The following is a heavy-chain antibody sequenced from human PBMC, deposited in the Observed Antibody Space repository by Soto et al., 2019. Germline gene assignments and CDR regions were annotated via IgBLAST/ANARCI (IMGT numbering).Heavy chain of an antibody. J-gene: IGHJ6*02. CDR1: EFSLNRHGMC. CDR2: IERYDDDK. Sequence: GPAVVNPTETLTLTCPFSEFSLNRHGMCVSWIRQPPGNALEWLALIERYDDDKYYSTSLKTRPTISKDTRKNQVVLTTANMDPADTGTYYCARSIRGPRRFNGMDVWVQGPTVTVT. V-gene: IGHV2-70*13. CDR3: ARSIRGPRRFNGMDV. D-gene: IGHD1-20*01.